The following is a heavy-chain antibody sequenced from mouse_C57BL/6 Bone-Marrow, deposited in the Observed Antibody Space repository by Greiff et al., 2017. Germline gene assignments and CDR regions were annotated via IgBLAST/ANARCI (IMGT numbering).Heavy chain of an antibody. D-gene: IGHD2-4*01. Sequence: EVHLVESGGGLVKPGGSLKLSCAASGFTFSSYTMSWVRQTPETRLEWVATISGGGGNTYYPDSVKGRFTISRDNAKNTLYLQMSSLRSEDTALYYCARRYDYDGYAMDYWGQGTSVTVSS. CDR3: ARRYDYDGYAMDY. J-gene: IGHJ4*01. CDR1: GFTFSSYT. V-gene: IGHV5-9*01. CDR2: ISGGGGNT.